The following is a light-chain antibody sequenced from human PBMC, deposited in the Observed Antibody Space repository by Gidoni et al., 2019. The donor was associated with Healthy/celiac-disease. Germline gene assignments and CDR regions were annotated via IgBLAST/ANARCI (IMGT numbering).Light chain of an antibody. CDR2: QDS. V-gene: IGLV3-1*01. CDR1: KLGDKY. CDR3: QAWDSSNVV. J-gene: IGLJ2*01. Sequence: YELTQPPSVSVSPGQTASITCSGDKLGDKYACWYQQKPGQSPVLVIYQDSKRPSGIPERFSGSNSGNTATLTISGTQAMDEADYYCQAWDSSNVVFGGGTKLTVL.